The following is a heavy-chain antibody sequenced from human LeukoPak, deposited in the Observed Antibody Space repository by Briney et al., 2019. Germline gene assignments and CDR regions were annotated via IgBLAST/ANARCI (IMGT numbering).Heavy chain of an antibody. Sequence: ASVKVSCKASGHTFTSYGISWVRQAPGQGLEWMGWISAYNGNTNYAQKLQGRVTMTTDTSTSTAYMELRSLRSDDTAVYYCARVIITIFGVVKEPVDYWGQGTLVTVSS. CDR1: GHTFTSYG. CDR3: ARVIITIFGVVKEPVDY. D-gene: IGHD3-3*01. V-gene: IGHV1-18*01. CDR2: ISAYNGNT. J-gene: IGHJ4*02.